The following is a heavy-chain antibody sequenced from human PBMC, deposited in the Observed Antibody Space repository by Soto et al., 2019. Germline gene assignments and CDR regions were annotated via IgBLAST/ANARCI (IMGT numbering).Heavy chain of an antibody. D-gene: IGHD3-16*01. Sequence: QITLKESGPTLVKPTQTLTLTCTFSGFSLNTYGVGVGWIRQPPGKALEWLALIYCDDDKRYSPSLKSRLTITKDTSKNQVVLTMTNMDPVDTVTYYCARALGSWGAYYFDYWGQGTLVTVSS. V-gene: IGHV2-5*02. CDR3: ARALGSWGAYYFDY. J-gene: IGHJ4*02. CDR1: GFSLNTYGVG. CDR2: IYCDDDK.